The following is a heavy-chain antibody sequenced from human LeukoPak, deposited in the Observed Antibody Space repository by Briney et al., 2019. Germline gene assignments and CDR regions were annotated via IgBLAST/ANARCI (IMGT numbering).Heavy chain of an antibody. J-gene: IGHJ5*02. CDR2: ISSSSSYI. CDR3: ARDLYGGNYNWFDP. Sequence: GGSLRLSCAASGFTFSSYSMNWVRQAPGKGLEWVSSISSSSSYIYYADSVKGRFTISRDNAKNSPYLQMNSLRAEDTAVYYCARDLYGGNYNWFDPWGQGTLVTVSS. V-gene: IGHV3-21*01. CDR1: GFTFSSYS. D-gene: IGHD4-23*01.